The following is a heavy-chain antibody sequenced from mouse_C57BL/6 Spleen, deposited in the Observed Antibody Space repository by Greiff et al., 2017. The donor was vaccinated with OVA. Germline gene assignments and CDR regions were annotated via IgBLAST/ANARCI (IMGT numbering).Heavy chain of an antibody. D-gene: IGHD2-1*01. Sequence: DVHLVESGEGLVKPGGSLKLSCAASGFTFSSYAMSWVRQTPEKRLEWVAYISSGGDYIYYADTVKGRFTISRDNARNTLYLQMSSLKSEDTAMYYCTKEGVYYGNYIGYFDVWGTGTTVTVSS. V-gene: IGHV5-9-1*02. CDR3: TKEGVYYGNYIGYFDV. J-gene: IGHJ1*03. CDR1: GFTFSSYA. CDR2: ISSGGDYI.